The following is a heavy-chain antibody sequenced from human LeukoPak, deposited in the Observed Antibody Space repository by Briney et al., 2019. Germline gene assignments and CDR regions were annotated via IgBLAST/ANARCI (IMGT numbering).Heavy chain of an antibody. Sequence: GSLRLSCAASGFTFSSYAMHWVRQAPGKGLEWVAVISYDGSNKYYADSVKGRFTISRDNSKNTLYLQMNSLRAEDTAVYYCARGHYCSSTSCYIRGYYYGMDVWGQGTTVTVSS. V-gene: IGHV3-30-3*01. CDR2: ISYDGSNK. CDR3: ARGHYCSSTSCYIRGYYYGMDV. J-gene: IGHJ6*02. D-gene: IGHD2-2*02. CDR1: GFTFSSYA.